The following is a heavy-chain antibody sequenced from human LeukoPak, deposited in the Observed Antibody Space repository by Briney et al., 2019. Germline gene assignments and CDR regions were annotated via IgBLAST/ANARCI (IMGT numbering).Heavy chain of an antibody. CDR2: IIPIFGRA. CDR3: ARDLFDIVATIPYYYYGMDV. Sequence: VASVKVSCKASGGTFSSYAISWGRQAPGEGLEWMGGIIPIFGRANYAQKFQGRVTITADESTSTAYMELSSLRSEDTAVYYCARDLFDIVATIPYYYYGMDVWGQGTTVTVSS. CDR1: GGTFSSYA. J-gene: IGHJ6*02. D-gene: IGHD5-12*01. V-gene: IGHV1-69*01.